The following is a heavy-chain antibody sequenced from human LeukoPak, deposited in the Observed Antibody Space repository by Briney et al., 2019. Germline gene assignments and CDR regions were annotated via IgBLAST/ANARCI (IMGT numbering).Heavy chain of an antibody. D-gene: IGHD6-13*01. J-gene: IGHJ5*02. CDR2: INHSGST. CDR1: GGSFSGYY. V-gene: IGHV4-34*01. CDR3: ARSLQIIAAGYNWFDP. Sequence: SETLSLTCAVYGGSFSGYYWSWIRQPPGKGLEWIGEINHSGSTNYNPSLKSRFTISVDTSKNQFSLKLSSVTAADTAVYYCARSLQIIAAGYNWFDPWGQGTLVTVSS.